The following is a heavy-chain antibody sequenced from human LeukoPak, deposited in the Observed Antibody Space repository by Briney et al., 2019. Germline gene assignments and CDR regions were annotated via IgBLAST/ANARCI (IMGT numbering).Heavy chain of an antibody. CDR3: ARAGYSYGTHTDYFYYYMDV. CDR2: ISAYNGNT. D-gene: IGHD5-18*01. Sequence: ASVKVSCKASGYTFTSYGISWVRQAPGQGLEWMGWISAYNGNTNYAQKLQGRVTMTTDTSTSTAYMELRSLRSDDTAVYYCARAGYSYGTHTDYFYYYMDVWGKGTTVTVSS. J-gene: IGHJ6*03. V-gene: IGHV1-18*01. CDR1: GYTFTSYG.